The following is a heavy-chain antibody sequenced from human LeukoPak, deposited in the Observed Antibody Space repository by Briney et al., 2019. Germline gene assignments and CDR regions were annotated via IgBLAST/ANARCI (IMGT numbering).Heavy chain of an antibody. V-gene: IGHV4-59*01. CDR3: ARGADYYDSSGYYYLPSDI. D-gene: IGHD3-22*01. CDR2: IYYSGST. CDR1: GGSFSGYY. Sequence: SETLSLTCAVYGGSFSGYYWSWIRQPPGKGLEWIGYIYYSGSTNYNPSLKSRVTISVDTSKNQFSLKLSSVTAADTAVYYCARGADYYDSSGYYYLPSDIWGQGTMVTVSS. J-gene: IGHJ3*02.